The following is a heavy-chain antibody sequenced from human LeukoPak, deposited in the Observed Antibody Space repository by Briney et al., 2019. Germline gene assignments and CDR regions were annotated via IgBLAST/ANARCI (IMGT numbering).Heavy chain of an antibody. D-gene: IGHD1-1*01. Sequence: PSETLSLTCTVSGGSISSSGYYWDWIRQPPGKGLEWIGSINQSGKTYYDPSLKSRVTISVDTSKTQFSLELRTVTAADTAVYYCARKKLVARGYFDYWGQGALVTVSS. CDR1: GGSISSSGYY. CDR2: INQSGKT. CDR3: ARKKLVARGYFDY. V-gene: IGHV4-39*01. J-gene: IGHJ4*02.